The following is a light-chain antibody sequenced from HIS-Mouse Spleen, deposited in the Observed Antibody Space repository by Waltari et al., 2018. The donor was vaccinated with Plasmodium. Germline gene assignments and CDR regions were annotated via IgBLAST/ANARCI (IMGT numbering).Light chain of an antibody. J-gene: IGKJ2*01. V-gene: IGKV1D-8*02. Sequence: AIWMTQSPSLLSASTGDRVTFTCRMSQGIRSYLAWYQQKPGKAPELLIYAASTLQSGVPSRFSGSGSWTDFTLTISCLQSEDFATYYCQQYYSFPYTFGQGTKLEIK. CDR2: AAS. CDR1: QGIRSY. CDR3: QQYYSFPYT.